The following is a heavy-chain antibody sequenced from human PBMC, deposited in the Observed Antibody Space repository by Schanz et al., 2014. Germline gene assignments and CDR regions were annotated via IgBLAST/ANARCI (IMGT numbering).Heavy chain of an antibody. CDR3: ARDVYRSGRPFDL. J-gene: IGHJ5*02. D-gene: IGHD5-18*01. V-gene: IGHV3-21*05. Sequence: VQLVESGGGVVQPGRSLRLSCAASRFTFSTYAMHWVRQAPGKGLEWVSYISHNTFYTDYADSVKGRFTISRDNAKNSVYLQMNTLRAEDTAIYFCARDVYRSGRPFDLWGQGTLVTVSS. CDR1: RFTFSTYA. CDR2: ISHNTFYT.